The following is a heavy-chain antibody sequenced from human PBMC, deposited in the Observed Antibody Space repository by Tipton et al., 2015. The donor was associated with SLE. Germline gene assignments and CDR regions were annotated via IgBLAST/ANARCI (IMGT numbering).Heavy chain of an antibody. V-gene: IGHV4-38-2*02. CDR1: GHSISSGFY. CDR3: ARAGGGDSNWFDP. CDR2: FYHRGTT. Sequence: TLSLTCSVSGHSISSGFYWGWIRQSPGKGLEWIGNFYHRGTTYYNPSLKSRVTISVDTSKNQFSLKLSSVTAADTAVYYCARAGGGDSNWFDPWGQGTQVTVSS. J-gene: IGHJ5*02. D-gene: IGHD2-21*01.